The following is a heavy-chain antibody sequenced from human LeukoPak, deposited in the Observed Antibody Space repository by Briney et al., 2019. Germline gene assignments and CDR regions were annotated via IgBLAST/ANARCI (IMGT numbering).Heavy chain of an antibody. CDR1: GYTFTSYY. CDR3: ARDRDWGSSDPFDY. Sequence: VASVKVSCKAAGYTFTSYYMHWVRQVPGQGLEWMGIINPGRGNTNYAQNFHGRVTLTRHTSTSTIYMELSSLRSEDTAVYYCARDRDWGSSDPFDYWGQGTLVTVSS. D-gene: IGHD7-27*01. J-gene: IGHJ4*02. CDR2: INPGRGNT. V-gene: IGHV1-46*01.